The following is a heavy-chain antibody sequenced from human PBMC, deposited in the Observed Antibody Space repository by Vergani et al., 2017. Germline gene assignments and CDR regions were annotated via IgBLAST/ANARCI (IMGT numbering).Heavy chain of an antibody. CDR2: IIPIFGTA. CDR1: GGTFSSYA. Sequence: QVQLVQSGAEVKKPGSSVKVSCKASGGTFSSYAISWVRQAPGQGLEWMGRIIPIFGTANYAQKFQGRVTITADESTSTAYMELSSLRSEDTAVYYCARGLAYCGGDCYSVSQFDPWGQGTLVTVSS. D-gene: IGHD2-21*02. CDR3: ARGLAYCGGDCYSVSQFDP. V-gene: IGHV1-69*13. J-gene: IGHJ5*02.